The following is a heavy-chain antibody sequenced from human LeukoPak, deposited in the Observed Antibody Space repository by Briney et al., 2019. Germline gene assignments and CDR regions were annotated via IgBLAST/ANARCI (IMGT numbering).Heavy chain of an antibody. CDR3: ARDTSPLRRRRYSYVNYYYYNYMDV. CDR1: GFTFDDYD. V-gene: IGHV3-20*04. Sequence: GRSLRLSCAAYGFTFDDYDMSWVRQAAGKGMEWVSGIKWIGGRTEYAVSVKGRFTISRDNAKNSLYLEMNSLRAEDTALYYCARDTSPLRRRRYSYVNYYYYNYMDVWGKGTTVTVSS. D-gene: IGHD5-18*01. J-gene: IGHJ6*03. CDR2: IKWIGGRT.